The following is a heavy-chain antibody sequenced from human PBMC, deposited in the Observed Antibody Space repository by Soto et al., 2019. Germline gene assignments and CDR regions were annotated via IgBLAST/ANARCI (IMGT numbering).Heavy chain of an antibody. V-gene: IGHV3-7*01. J-gene: IGHJ6*02. Sequence: HPGGSLRLSCVASGFTFSNYWMTWVRQAPGRGLEWVANIKQDGSEKYYVDSVKGRFTISRDNAKKSLYLQMNSLRAEDTAVYYCARDLAGSGVTIFGVALYYYGMDVWGQGTTVTVSS. CDR1: GFTFSNYW. D-gene: IGHD3-3*01. CDR3: ARDLAGSGVTIFGVALYYYGMDV. CDR2: IKQDGSEK.